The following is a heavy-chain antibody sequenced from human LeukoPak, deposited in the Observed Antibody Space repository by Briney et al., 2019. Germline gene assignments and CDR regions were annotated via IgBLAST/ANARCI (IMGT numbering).Heavy chain of an antibody. CDR3: AKHGMWFGGTRH. D-gene: IGHD3-10*01. Sequence: SETLSLTCLVSGGSISNSNSYWAWIRQPPGKGLEYIGGILDTGPTSYNPSLQSRVTISVDTSENQFSLKLRSGTAADTAVYHCAKHGMWFGGTRHWGQGILVTVTS. CDR2: ILDTGPT. V-gene: IGHV4-39*01. CDR1: GGSISNSNSY. J-gene: IGHJ4*02.